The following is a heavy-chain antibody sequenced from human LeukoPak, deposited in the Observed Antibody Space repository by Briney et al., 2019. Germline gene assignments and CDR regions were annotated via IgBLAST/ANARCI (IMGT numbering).Heavy chain of an antibody. CDR2: IYYSGST. D-gene: IGHD5-24*01. J-gene: IGHJ4*02. V-gene: IGHV4-34*01. Sequence: SETLSLTCAVYGGSFSGYYWSWIRQPPGKGLEWIGSIYYSGSTYYNPSLKSRVTISVDTSKNQFSLKLSSVTAADTAVYYCARHRDGYNSGIDYWGQGTLVTVSS. CDR3: ARHRDGYNSGIDY. CDR1: GGSFSGYY.